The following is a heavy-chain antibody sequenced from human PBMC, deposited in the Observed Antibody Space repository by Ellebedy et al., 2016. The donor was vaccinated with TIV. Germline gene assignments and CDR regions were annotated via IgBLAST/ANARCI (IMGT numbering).Heavy chain of an antibody. V-gene: IGHV3-21*01. CDR1: RFTFSSYS. CDR3: ARCVVAHAAFDI. D-gene: IGHD2-15*01. CDR2: ISSSSSYI. J-gene: IGHJ3*02. Sequence: GESLKISCAASRFTFSSYSMNWVRQAPGKGLEWVSSISSSSSYIYYADSVKGRFTISRDNAKNSLYLQMNSLRAEDTAVYYCARCVVAHAAFDIWGQGTMVTVSS.